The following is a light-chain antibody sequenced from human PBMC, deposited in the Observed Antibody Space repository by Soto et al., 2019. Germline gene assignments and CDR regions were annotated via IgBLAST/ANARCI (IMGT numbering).Light chain of an antibody. CDR2: AAS. CDR1: QTISSY. J-gene: IGKJ4*01. CDR3: QQSYSTQLT. V-gene: IGKV1-39*01. Sequence: DIQMTQSPSSLSASVGDRVTITCRASQTISSYLNWYQQTPGKAPKLLIYAASSLQSGVPSRFSGSGSGTDFTLTISSLQPADFATYYCQQSYSTQLTFGGGTKVEI.